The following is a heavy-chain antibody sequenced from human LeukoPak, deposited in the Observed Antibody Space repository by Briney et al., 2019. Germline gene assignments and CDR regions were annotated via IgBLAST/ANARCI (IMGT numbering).Heavy chain of an antibody. CDR3: AKVSASIVGATTPLDY. CDR2: ISSSSSYI. V-gene: IGHV3-21*01. Sequence: GGSLRLSCAASGFTFSSYSMNWVRQAPGKGLEWVSSISSSSSYIYYADSVKGRFTISRDNAKNSLYLQMNSLRAEDTAVYYCAKVSASIVGATTPLDYWGQGTLVTDSS. D-gene: IGHD1-26*01. J-gene: IGHJ4*02. CDR1: GFTFSSYS.